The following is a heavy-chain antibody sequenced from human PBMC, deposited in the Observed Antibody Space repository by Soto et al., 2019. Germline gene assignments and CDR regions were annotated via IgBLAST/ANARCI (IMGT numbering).Heavy chain of an antibody. CDR2: INHVGGT. D-gene: IGHD3-16*01. J-gene: IGHJ5*02. V-gene: IGHV4-34*01. CDR1: GGFLSESY. Sequence: SETLSLTCAVYGGFLSESYWTWIRQPPGEGLEWIGEINHVGGTNYNPSLKSRVTMSVDTSQNQFSLRLISVTAADTAMYFCVRIRYQLPSSVLWLDPWGQGTPVTVSS. CDR3: VRIRYQLPSSVLWLDP.